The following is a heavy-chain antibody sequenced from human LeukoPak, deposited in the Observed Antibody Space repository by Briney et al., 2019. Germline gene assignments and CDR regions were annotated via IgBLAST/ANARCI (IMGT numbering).Heavy chain of an antibody. CDR3: ARNFQYFDLPDY. Sequence: SETLSLTCTVSGDSTSNSLYYWGWIRQPPGKGLEWIGEINHSGSTYYNPSLKSRVTISVDTSKNQFSLKLISVTAADTAVYYCARNFQYFDLPDYWGQGTLVTVSS. J-gene: IGHJ4*02. CDR2: INHSGST. V-gene: IGHV4-39*07. CDR1: GDSTSNSLYY. D-gene: IGHD2/OR15-2a*01.